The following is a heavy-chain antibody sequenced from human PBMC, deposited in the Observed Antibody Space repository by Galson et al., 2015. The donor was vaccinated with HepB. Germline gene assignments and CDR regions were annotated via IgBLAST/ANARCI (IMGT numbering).Heavy chain of an antibody. CDR1: GDSVSSHSAA. Sequence: CAISGDSVSSHSAAWNWIRQSPSRGLEWLGRTYYRSKWYNGYAVSVKSRITINPDTSKNQFSLQLNSVTPEDTAVYYCARVLLWFGESEGFDYWGQGTLVTVSS. CDR2: TYYRSKWYN. D-gene: IGHD3-10*01. V-gene: IGHV6-1*01. J-gene: IGHJ4*02. CDR3: ARVLLWFGESEGFDY.